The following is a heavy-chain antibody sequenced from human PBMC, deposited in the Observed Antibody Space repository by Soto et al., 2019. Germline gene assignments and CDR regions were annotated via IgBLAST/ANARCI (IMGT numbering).Heavy chain of an antibody. D-gene: IGHD6-13*01. V-gene: IGHV1-18*01. J-gene: IGHJ4*02. CDR3: ARDVRDDKYFGHGSSWSKFDY. CDR2: ISAYNGNT. CDR1: GYTFTSYG. Sequence: GASVKVSCKASGYTFTSYGISWVRQAPGQGLEWMGWISAYNGNTNYAQKLQGRVTMTTDTSTSTAYMELRSLRSDDTAVYYCARDVRDDKYFGHGSSWSKFDYWGQGTLVTVSS.